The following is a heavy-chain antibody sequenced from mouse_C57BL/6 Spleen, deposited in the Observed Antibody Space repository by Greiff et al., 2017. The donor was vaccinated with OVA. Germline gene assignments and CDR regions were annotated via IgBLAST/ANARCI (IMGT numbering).Heavy chain of an antibody. J-gene: IGHJ1*03. CDR1: GFTFTDYY. D-gene: IGHD1-1*01. CDR2: IRNKANGYTT. V-gene: IGHV7-3*01. Sequence: EVHLVESGGGLVQPGGSLSLSCAASGFTFTDYYMSWVRQPPGKALEWLGFIRNKANGYTTEYSASVKGRFTISRDNSQSILYLQMNALRAEDRATYYCARLYYYGSSYWYFDVGGTGTTVTVSS. CDR3: ARLYYYGSSYWYFDV.